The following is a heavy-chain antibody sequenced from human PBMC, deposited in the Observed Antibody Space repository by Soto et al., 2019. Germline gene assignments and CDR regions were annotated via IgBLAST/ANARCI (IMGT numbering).Heavy chain of an antibody. Sequence: XVSLRLSCAASGFTFSSYAMSWVRQAPGKGLEWVSAISGSGGSTYYADSVKGRFTISRDNSKNTLYLQMNSLRAEDTAVYYCEKKGASGFNWFDPWGQGTLVTVSS. J-gene: IGHJ5*02. CDR1: GFTFSSYA. V-gene: IGHV3-23*01. D-gene: IGHD3-10*01. CDR3: EKKGASGFNWFDP. CDR2: ISGSGGST.